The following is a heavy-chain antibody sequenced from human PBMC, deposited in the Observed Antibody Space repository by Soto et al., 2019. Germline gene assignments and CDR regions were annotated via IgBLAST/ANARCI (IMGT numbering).Heavy chain of an antibody. J-gene: IGHJ5*02. CDR2: VGSGVSK. CDR1: GFIFSNYA. CDR3: AKCRGSGDRSAYLFDA. D-gene: IGHD3-22*01. V-gene: IGHV3-23*01. Sequence: DVQLLESGGSLVQPGGSLRLSCSASGFIFSNYAMTWVRQAPGKGLEWVATVGSGVSKYYLDSVKGRFTISRDNSKNTVYLQMNSLRAEDTAVYYCAKCRGSGDRSAYLFDAWGQGTLVTVSS.